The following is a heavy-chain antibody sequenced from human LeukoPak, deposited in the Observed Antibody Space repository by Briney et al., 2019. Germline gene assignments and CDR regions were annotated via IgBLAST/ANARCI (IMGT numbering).Heavy chain of an antibody. J-gene: IGHJ4*02. CDR1: GYTFTSYG. Sequence: ASVKVSCKASGYTFTSYGISWVRQAPGQGLEWMGWISAYNGNTNYAQKLQGRVTMTTDTSTSTAYMELRSLRSGDTAVYYCARVKGEHYDFWSGYLYYFDYWGQGTLVTVSS. V-gene: IGHV1-18*01. CDR2: ISAYNGNT. CDR3: ARVKGEHYDFWSGYLYYFDY. D-gene: IGHD3-3*01.